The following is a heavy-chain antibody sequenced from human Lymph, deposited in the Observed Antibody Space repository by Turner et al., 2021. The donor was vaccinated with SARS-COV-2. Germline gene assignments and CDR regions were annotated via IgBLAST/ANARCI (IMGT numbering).Heavy chain of an antibody. V-gene: IGHV1-69*10. D-gene: IGHD2-2*01. CDR2: IIPILAIA. CDR1: GGTFSSYA. J-gene: IGHJ5*02. Sequence: QVQLVQSGAEVKKPGSSVKVSCKASGGTFSSYAITWVRQAPGQGLEWMGVIIPILAIANYAQKFQGRVTITADKSTSTAYMELSSLRSEDTAVYYCARDSPYCSSTSCYDPWGQGTLVTVSS. CDR3: ARDSPYCSSTSCYDP.